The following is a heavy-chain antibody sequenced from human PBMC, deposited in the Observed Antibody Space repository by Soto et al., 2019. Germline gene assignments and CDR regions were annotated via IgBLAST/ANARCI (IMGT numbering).Heavy chain of an antibody. CDR2: ISYDGSNK. Sequence: GGSLRLSCAASGFTFSSYGMHWVRQAPGKGLEWVAVISYDGSNKYYADSVKGRFTISRDNSKNTLYLQMNSLRAEDTAVYYCAKDRRDGYNYFDYWGQGTLVTVSS. D-gene: IGHD5-12*01. CDR1: GFTFSSYG. J-gene: IGHJ4*02. V-gene: IGHV3-30*18. CDR3: AKDRRDGYNYFDY.